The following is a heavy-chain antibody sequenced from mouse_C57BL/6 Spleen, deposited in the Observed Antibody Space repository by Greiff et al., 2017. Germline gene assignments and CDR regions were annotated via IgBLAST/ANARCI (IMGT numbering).Heavy chain of an antibody. CDR2: INPNNGGT. CDR1: GYTFTDYY. Sequence: EVQLQQSGPELVKPGASVKISCKASGYTFTDYYMNWVKQSHGKSLEWIGDINPNNGGTSYNQKFKGKATLTVDKSSSTAYMELRSLTSEDSAVYDCSGRGYDGYDRPFDYWGQGTTLTVSS. J-gene: IGHJ2*01. V-gene: IGHV1-26*01. D-gene: IGHD2-3*01. CDR3: SGRGYDGYDRPFDY.